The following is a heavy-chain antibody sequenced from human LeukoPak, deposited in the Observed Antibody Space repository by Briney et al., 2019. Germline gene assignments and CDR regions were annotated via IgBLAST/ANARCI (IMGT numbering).Heavy chain of an antibody. CDR2: IYYSGST. CDR3: ARAVAGGYYYYYYMDV. J-gene: IGHJ6*03. Sequence: PSETLSLTCTVSGGSISSYYWSWIRQPPGKGLEWIGYIYYSGSTNYNPSLKSRVTISVDTSKNQFSLKLSPVTAADTAVYYCARAVAGGYYYYYYMDVWGKGTTVTVSS. D-gene: IGHD6-19*01. CDR1: GGSISSYY. V-gene: IGHV4-59*01.